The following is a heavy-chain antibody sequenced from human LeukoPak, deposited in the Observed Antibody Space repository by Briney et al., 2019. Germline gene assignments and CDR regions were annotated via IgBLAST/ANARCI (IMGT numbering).Heavy chain of an antibody. V-gene: IGHV1-18*01. J-gene: IGHJ6*02. D-gene: IGHD3-3*01. Sequence: GASVKVSCKASGYTFTSYGISWVRQAPGQGLEWMGWISAYNGNTNYAQKLQGRVTMTTDTSTSTAYMELRSLRSDDTAVYYCARDLGYYDFWSGYNYYYYGMDVWGQGTTVTVSS. CDR1: GYTFTSYG. CDR2: ISAYNGNT. CDR3: ARDLGYYDFWSGYNYYYYGMDV.